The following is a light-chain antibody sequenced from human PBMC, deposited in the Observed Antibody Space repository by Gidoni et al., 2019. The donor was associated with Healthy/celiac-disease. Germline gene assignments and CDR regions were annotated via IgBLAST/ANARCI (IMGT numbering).Light chain of an antibody. CDR3: QSADSSGTYG. CDR2: KDS. Sequence: SYELTQPPSVSVSPGQTARITCSGDALPKQYAYWYQQKPGQAPVLVIYKDSERPSGIPERFSGSSSGTTVTLTSSGVQAEDEADYYCQSADSSGTYGFGGGTKLTVL. CDR1: ALPKQY. V-gene: IGLV3-25*03. J-gene: IGLJ3*02.